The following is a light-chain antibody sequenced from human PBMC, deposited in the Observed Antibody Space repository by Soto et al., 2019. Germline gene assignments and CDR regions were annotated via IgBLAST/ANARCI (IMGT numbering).Light chain of an antibody. J-gene: IGLJ1*01. Sequence: QSVLTQPPSASGTPGQRVTISCSGSTSNIGNNYVSWYQQLPGTAPKLLIYRNNQRPSGVPDRFSGSIDSSSNSASLTISGLKTEDEADYYCQSYDSSNPYVFGTGTKLTVL. CDR3: QSYDSSNPYV. CDR2: RNN. V-gene: IGLV1-47*01. CDR1: TSNIGNNY.